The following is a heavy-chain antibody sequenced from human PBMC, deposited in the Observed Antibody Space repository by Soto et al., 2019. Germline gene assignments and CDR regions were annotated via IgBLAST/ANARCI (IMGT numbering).Heavy chain of an antibody. Sequence: ASVKVSCKVSGYTLTELSMHWVRQAPGKGLEWMGGFDPEDGETIYAQKFQGRVTMTEDTSTDTAYMELSSLRSEDTAVYYCATDDYDSSGYYSSFDYWGQGTLVTVSS. J-gene: IGHJ4*02. V-gene: IGHV1-24*01. D-gene: IGHD3-22*01. CDR1: GYTLTELS. CDR3: ATDDYDSSGYYSSFDY. CDR2: FDPEDGET.